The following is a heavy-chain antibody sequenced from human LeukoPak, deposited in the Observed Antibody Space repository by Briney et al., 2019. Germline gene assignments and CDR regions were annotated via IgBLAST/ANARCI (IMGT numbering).Heavy chain of an antibody. V-gene: IGHV4-39*07. J-gene: IGHJ4*02. CDR1: GGSISSSTYY. Sequence: PSETLSLTCTVSGGSISSSTYYWGWIRQPPGKGLEWIGNIFYSGSTYYSPSLKSRVTISLDTSRNQFSLKLSSVTAADTAVYYCARGETKGDYDYVWGSYRPFDYWGQGTLVTVSS. CDR2: IFYSGST. D-gene: IGHD3-16*02. CDR3: ARGETKGDYDYVWGSYRPFDY.